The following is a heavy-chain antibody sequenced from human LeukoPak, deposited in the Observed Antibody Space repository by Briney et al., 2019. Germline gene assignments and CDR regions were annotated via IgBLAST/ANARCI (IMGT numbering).Heavy chain of an antibody. J-gene: IGHJ6*02. CDR1: GFTVSSNY. CDR3: ARGRPNGMDV. V-gene: IGHV3-53*01. CDR2: IYSGGST. Sequence: PGGSLRLSCAASGFTVSSNYMNWVRHAPGQGLGWVSIIYSGGSTYYADSVKGRFTISRDHSKNTLYLQMNSLRAEDTAVYYCARGRPNGMDVWGQGTTVTVSS.